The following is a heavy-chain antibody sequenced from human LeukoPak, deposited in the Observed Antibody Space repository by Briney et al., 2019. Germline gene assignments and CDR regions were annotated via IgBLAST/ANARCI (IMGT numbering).Heavy chain of an antibody. V-gene: IGHV4-34*01. CDR2: VNYSGGT. D-gene: IGHD3-16*02. J-gene: IGHJ4*02. Sequence: SETLSLTCAVYGGSFSSYYWTWIRQPPGKGLEWIGEVNYSGGTKYNPSLKSRVTISVDTSKKQFSLKVTSVTTADTAVYYCARGDKRVTFGGVIVPFDYWGQGTLVTVSS. CDR3: ARGDKRVTFGGVIVPFDY. CDR1: GGSFSSYY.